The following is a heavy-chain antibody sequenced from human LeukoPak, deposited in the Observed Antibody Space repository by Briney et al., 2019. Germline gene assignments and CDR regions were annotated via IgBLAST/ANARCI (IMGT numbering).Heavy chain of an antibody. CDR1: RFTFSSYS. V-gene: IGHV3-48*02. Sequence: PGWSLRLSRAASRFTFSSYSMNWVRQAPGRGLEWVSYISSSSSTIYYAHPAKGRFTISRDNAKDSLYLQMDILTHEATAVYFFARFFDYWGQETLVTVS. CDR3: ARFFDY. J-gene: IGHJ4*02. CDR2: ISSSSSTI.